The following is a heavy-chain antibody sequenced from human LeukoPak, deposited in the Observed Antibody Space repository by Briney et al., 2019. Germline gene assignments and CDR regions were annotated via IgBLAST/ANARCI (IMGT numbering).Heavy chain of an antibody. CDR1: GFTFSNYS. V-gene: IGHV3-21*06. CDR3: APGIAAH. CDR2: ISSSSSYI. Sequence: GSLRLSCVASGFTFSNYSINWVRQAPGKGLEWISFISSSSSYIYYADSVKGRFTISRDNAKNLLYLQMNSLRAEDTAMYYCAPGIAAHWGQGTLVTVSS. D-gene: IGHD6-25*01. J-gene: IGHJ4*02.